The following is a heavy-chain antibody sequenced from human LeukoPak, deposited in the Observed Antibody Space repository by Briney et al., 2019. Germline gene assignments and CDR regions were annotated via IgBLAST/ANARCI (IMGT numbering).Heavy chain of an antibody. CDR2: IYYSGST. J-gene: IGHJ6*04. Sequence: SGTLSLTCTVSGGSISSYYWSWIRQPPGKGLEWIGYIYYSGSTNYNPSLKSRVTISVDTSKNQFSLKLSSVTAADTAVYYCARDGQWPGMDVWGKGTTVTVSS. D-gene: IGHD6-19*01. CDR3: ARDGQWPGMDV. V-gene: IGHV4-59*01. CDR1: GGSISSYY.